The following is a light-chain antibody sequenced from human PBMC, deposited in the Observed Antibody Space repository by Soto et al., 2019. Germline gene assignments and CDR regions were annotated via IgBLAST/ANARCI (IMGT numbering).Light chain of an antibody. CDR2: GAS. J-gene: IGKJ1*01. V-gene: IGKV3-15*01. CDR1: ESVSGN. Sequence: EILMTQSPATLSVSPGERATLSFRASESVSGNLAWYQQKPGQAPRLLIYGASTRATGISARFSGSGSGTEFTLTISSLQSEDFGVYYCQQYNNWWTFGQGTKVDIK. CDR3: QQYNNWWT.